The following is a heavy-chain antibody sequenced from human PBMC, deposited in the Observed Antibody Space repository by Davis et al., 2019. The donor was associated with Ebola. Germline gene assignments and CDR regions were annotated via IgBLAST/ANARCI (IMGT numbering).Heavy chain of an antibody. D-gene: IGHD3-3*01. J-gene: IGHJ4*02. CDR2: INHSGST. V-gene: IGHV4-34*01. Sequence: MPSETLSLTCAVYGGSFTGYYWSWLRQPPGKGLEWIGEINHSGSTNYNPSLKSRVTISVDTSKNQFSLKLSSVTAADTAVYYCAREGFWSGYYIWAIDYWGQGTLVTVSS. CDR1: GGSFTGYY. CDR3: AREGFWSGYYIWAIDY.